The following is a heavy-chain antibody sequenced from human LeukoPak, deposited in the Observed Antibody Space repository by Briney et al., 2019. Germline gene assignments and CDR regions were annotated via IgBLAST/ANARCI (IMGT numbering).Heavy chain of an antibody. V-gene: IGHV1-46*01. CDR2: INPSGGST. CDR3: ARDKVETPKYYYYYYGMDV. J-gene: IGHJ6*02. CDR1: GYTFTSYY. Sequence: ASVKVSCKASGYTFTSYYMHWVRQAPGQGLEWMGIINPSGGSTSYAQKLQGRVTMTRDTSTSTVYMELSSLRSEDTAVYYCARDKVETPKYYYYYYGMDVWGQGTTVTVSS.